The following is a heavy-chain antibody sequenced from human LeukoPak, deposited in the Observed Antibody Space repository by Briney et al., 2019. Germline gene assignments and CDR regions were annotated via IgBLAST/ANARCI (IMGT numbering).Heavy chain of an antibody. CDR2: MNPNSGNT. CDR3: ARGFSSSWYSNRGFDP. D-gene: IGHD6-13*01. CDR1: GYTFTSYG. J-gene: IGHJ5*02. V-gene: IGHV1-8*02. Sequence: ASVKVSCKASGYTFTSYGISWVRQATGQGLEWMGWMNPNSGNTGYAQKFQGRVTMTRNTSISTAYMELSSLRSEDTAVYYCARGFSSSWYSNRGFDPWGQGTLVTVSS.